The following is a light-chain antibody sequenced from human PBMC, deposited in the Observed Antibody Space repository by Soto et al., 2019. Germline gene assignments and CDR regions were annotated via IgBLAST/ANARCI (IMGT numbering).Light chain of an antibody. V-gene: IGLV2-14*01. CDR2: NVS. CDR1: SSDVGGYHY. Sequence: QSALTQPDSVSGAAGQSSTISCTGTSSDVGGYHYVSWYQQHPGQAPTLMIYNVSNRPSGVSNRFSGYKSGNTGSLTIYGLQAEDEADYYCSSYTSSSTYVFGTGTKLT. J-gene: IGLJ1*01. CDR3: SSYTSSSTYV.